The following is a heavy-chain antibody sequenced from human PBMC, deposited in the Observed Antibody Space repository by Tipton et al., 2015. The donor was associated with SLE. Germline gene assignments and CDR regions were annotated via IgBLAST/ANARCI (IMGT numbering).Heavy chain of an antibody. D-gene: IGHD3-3*01. CDR2: ISAYDGNT. J-gene: IGHJ3*02. V-gene: IGHV1-18*01. CDR1: GYTFTSYG. CDR3: ARGVTIFGVVNDAFDI. Sequence: QSGAEVKKPGASVKVSCKASGYTFTSYGISWVRQAPGQGLEWMGWISAYDGNTNYAQKLQGRLTMATDTSTSTAYMELRSLRSDDTAVYYCARGVTIFGVVNDAFDIWGQGAMVTVSS.